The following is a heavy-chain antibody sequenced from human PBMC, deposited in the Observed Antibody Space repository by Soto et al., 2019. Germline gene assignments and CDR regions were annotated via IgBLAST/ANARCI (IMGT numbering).Heavy chain of an antibody. J-gene: IGHJ3*02. D-gene: IGHD6-13*01. V-gene: IGHV3-33*01. CDR2: IWYDGSNK. CDR1: GFTFSGYG. Sequence: GGSLRLSCAASGFTFSGYGMHWVRQAPGKGLEWVAVIWYDGSNKYYADSVKGRFTISRDNSKNTLYLQMNSLRAEDTAVYYCARDQAAAGTGAFDIWGQGTMVTVSS. CDR3: ARDQAAAGTGAFDI.